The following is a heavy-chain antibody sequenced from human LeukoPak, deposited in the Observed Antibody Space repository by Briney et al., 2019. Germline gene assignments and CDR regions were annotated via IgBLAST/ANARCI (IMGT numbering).Heavy chain of an antibody. CDR2: IYPGDSDT. CDR1: GYSFTSYW. D-gene: IGHD3-10*01. Sequence: GESLKISCKGSGYSFTSYWIGWVRPMPGKGLEWMGIIYPGDSDTRYSPSFQGQVTISADKSISTAYLQWSSLKASDTAMYYCARHTRVHYYGSGSPENNWFDPWGQGTLVTVSS. V-gene: IGHV5-51*01. CDR3: ARHTRVHYYGSGSPENNWFDP. J-gene: IGHJ5*02.